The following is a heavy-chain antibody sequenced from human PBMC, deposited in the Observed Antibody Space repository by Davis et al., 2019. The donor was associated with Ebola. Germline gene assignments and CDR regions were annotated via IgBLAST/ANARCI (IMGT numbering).Heavy chain of an antibody. V-gene: IGHV1-18*01. J-gene: IGHJ4*02. CDR2: ISAHNGHT. CDR3: ARGRNGGWDFDY. CDR1: GYTFTSYG. D-gene: IGHD6-19*01. Sequence: ASVKVPCKASGYTFTSYGISWVRQAPGQGLEWMAWISAHNGHTNYAQKFQGRLTLTTDTSTSTVYMELRSLTSDDTAKYYCARGRNGGWDFDYWGQGTLVTVSS.